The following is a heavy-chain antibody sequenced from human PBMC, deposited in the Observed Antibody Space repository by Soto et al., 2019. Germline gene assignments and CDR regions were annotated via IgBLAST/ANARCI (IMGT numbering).Heavy chain of an antibody. CDR3: AKDQAPGPVVITNPASDY. V-gene: IGHV3-30*18. Sequence: LRLSCAASGFTFSSYDMHWVRQAPGKGLEWVAVISYDGSNKYYADSVKGRFTISRDNSKNTLYLQMNSLRAEDTAVYYCAKDQAPGPVVITNPASDYWGQGTLVTVSS. CDR1: GFTFSSYD. J-gene: IGHJ4*02. D-gene: IGHD3-22*01. CDR2: ISYDGSNK.